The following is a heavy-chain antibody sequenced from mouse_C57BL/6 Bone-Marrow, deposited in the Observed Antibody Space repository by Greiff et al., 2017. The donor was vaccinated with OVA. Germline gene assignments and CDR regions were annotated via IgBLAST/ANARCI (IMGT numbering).Heavy chain of an antibody. Sequence: EVQVVESGGDLVKPGGSLKLSCAASGFTFSSYGMSWVRQTPDKRLEWVATISSGGSYTSYSDSVKGRCTISRDNAKNTLYLQMSSMKSEDAAMNYYSGHDPDNDYWGQGTTLTVTS. J-gene: IGHJ2*01. CDR2: ISSGGSYT. CDR1: GFTFSSYG. V-gene: IGHV5-6*01. D-gene: IGHD3-3*01. CDR3: SGHDPDNDY.